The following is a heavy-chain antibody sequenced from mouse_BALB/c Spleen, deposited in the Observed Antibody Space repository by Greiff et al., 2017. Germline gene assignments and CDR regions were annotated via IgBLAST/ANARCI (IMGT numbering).Heavy chain of an antibody. V-gene: IGHV5-17*02. CDR3: ARWGYAMDY. CDR2: ISSGSSTI. CDR1: GFTFSSFG. J-gene: IGHJ4*01. Sequence: EVNLVESGGGLVQPGGSRKLSCAASGFTFSSFGMHWVRQAPEKGLEWVAYISSGSSTIYYADTVKGRFTISRDNPKNTLFLQMTSLRSEDTAMYYCARWGYAMDYWGQGTSVTVSS.